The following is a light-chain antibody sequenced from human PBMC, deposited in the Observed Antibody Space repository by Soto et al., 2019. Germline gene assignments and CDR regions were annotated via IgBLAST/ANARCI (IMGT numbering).Light chain of an antibody. CDR3: AAWDDSLNVVV. J-gene: IGLJ2*01. CDR2: RNY. Sequence: QSVLTQPPSASGTPGQRVTISCSGSSSNIGSNYVYWYQQLPGTAPKLLIYRNYQRPSGVPDRFSGSKSGTSASLAISGLRSEDEADYYCAAWDDSLNVVVFGGGTKLTVL. CDR1: SSNIGSNY. V-gene: IGLV1-47*01.